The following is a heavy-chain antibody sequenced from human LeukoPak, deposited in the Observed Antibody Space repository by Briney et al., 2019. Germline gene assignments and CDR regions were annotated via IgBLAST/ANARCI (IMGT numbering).Heavy chain of an antibody. V-gene: IGHV3-23*01. CDR1: GFTFRNYA. Sequence: GASLRLSCTDCGFTFRNYAMSLVRQAQWNGLDGVSAILGSGGSTYYADSVKGRFTVSRDNSKSTLYLQMNSLRAEDTALYYCAKWGDYDVLTGYYVPDYWGQGTLVTVSS. CDR3: AKWGDYDVLTGYYVPDY. D-gene: IGHD3-9*01. J-gene: IGHJ4*02. CDR2: ILGSGGST.